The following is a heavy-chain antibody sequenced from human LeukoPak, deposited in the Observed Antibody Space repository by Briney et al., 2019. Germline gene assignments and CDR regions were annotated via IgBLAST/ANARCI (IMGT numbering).Heavy chain of an antibody. D-gene: IGHD6-13*01. J-gene: IGHJ4*02. CDR1: GYSFTSYW. V-gene: IGHV5-51*01. CDR2: ICPGGSDT. CDR3: ARPNTYSSSWYSLNY. Sequence: GESLKTSCKGSGYSFTSYWIGWVRQMPGKGLEWMGIICPGGSDTRYSPSFQGQVTISADKSISTAYLQWSSLKASDTAMYYCARPNTYSSSWYSLNYWGQGTLVTVSS.